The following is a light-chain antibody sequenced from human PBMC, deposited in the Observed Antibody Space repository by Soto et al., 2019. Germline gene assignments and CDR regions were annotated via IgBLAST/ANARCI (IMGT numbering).Light chain of an antibody. CDR1: HPVSKQ. Sequence: IVMTQSPGTLSVSPGERSTLFFRASHPVSKQLAWYQQKPGQAPWLIIYSASTGATGIPARFSGSGSGTAFTLTISSLQSEDFAIYYCQQYNKWPQFGGGTKVDIK. CDR2: SAS. J-gene: IGKJ4*02. V-gene: IGKV3-15*01. CDR3: QQYNKWPQ.